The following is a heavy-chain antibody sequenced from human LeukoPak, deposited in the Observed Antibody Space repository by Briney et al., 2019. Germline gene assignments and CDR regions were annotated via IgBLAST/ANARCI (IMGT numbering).Heavy chain of an antibody. J-gene: IGHJ4*02. D-gene: IGHD3-10*01. V-gene: IGHV4-61*02. CDR3: ARGDTMVRDLDY. Sequence: PSETLSLTCTVSGGSISSGSYYWSWIRQPAGKGLEWIGRIYTSGSTNYNPSLKSRVTISVDTSKNQFSLKLSSVTAADTAVYYCARGDTMVRDLDYWGQGTLVTVSS. CDR1: GGSISSGSYY. CDR2: IYTSGST.